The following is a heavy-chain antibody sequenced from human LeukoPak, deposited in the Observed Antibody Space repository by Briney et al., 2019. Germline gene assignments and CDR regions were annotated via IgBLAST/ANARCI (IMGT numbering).Heavy chain of an antibody. J-gene: IGHJ3*02. CDR1: GFTFSSYA. CDR3: AKDPWSGLGAFDI. Sequence: SGGSLRLSCAASGFTFSSYAMSWVRQAPGKGLEWASGISGRGGSTYYADSVKGRFTISRDNSKNTLYLQMNSLRAEDTAVYYCAKDPWSGLGAFDIWGQGTMVTVSS. V-gene: IGHV3-23*01. D-gene: IGHD3-3*01. CDR2: ISGRGGST.